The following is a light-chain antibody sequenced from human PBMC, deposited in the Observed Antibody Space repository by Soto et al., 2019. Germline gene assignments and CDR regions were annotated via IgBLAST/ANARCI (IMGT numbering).Light chain of an antibody. J-gene: IGLJ2*01. CDR3: AAWYKSLSGKV. Sequence: QSVLTQPPSASGTPGQRITISCSGSSCNIGSNYVYWYQQLPRATTQHLIYRNNQGPSGVPDRFFGSKSGASASPAISGLRYEDEADYYCAAWYKSLSGKVFGGGTQLTVL. CDR2: RNN. V-gene: IGLV1-47*01. CDR1: SCNIGSNY.